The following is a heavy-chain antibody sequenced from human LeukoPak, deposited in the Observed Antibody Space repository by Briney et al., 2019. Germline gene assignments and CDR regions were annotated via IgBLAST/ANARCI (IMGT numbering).Heavy chain of an antibody. CDR3: ARERYSSGWANYFDY. CDR1: GGSFSGYY. V-gene: IGHV4-34*01. CDR2: INHSGST. Sequence: SETLSLTCAVYGGSFSGYYWSWIRQPPGKGLEWIGEINHSGSTNYDSSLKSRVTISVDTSKNQFSLKLSSVTAADTAVYYCARERYSSGWANYFDYWGQGTLVTVSS. J-gene: IGHJ4*02. D-gene: IGHD6-19*01.